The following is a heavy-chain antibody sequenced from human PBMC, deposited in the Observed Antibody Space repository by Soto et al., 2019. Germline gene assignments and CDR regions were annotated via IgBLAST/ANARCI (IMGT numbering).Heavy chain of an antibody. CDR3: ARHGDQLPNDDFDI. Sequence: SETLSLTCTVSGGSISSSYWSWLRQPPGKGLEWIGYIYYSGSTNYNPSLKSRVTLSVDTSKNQFSLKLSSVTAADTAVYYCARHGDQLPNDDFDIWGQGTMVTVSS. J-gene: IGHJ3*02. CDR2: IYYSGST. CDR1: GGSISSSY. D-gene: IGHD2-2*01. V-gene: IGHV4-59*08.